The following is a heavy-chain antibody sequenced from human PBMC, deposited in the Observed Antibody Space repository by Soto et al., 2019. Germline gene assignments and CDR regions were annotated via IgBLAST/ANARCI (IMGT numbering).Heavy chain of an antibody. CDR1: GFTFSSYG. V-gene: IGHV3-33*01. CDR3: ASDRAGKWRYDYHYFDY. CDR2: IWYDGSNK. D-gene: IGHD5-12*01. J-gene: IGHJ4*02. Sequence: GGSLRLSCAASGFTFSSYGMHWVRQAPGKGLEWVAVIWYDGSNKYYADSVKGRFTISRDNSKNTLYLQMNSLRAEDTAVYYCASDRAGKWRYDYHYFDYWGQGTLVTVSS.